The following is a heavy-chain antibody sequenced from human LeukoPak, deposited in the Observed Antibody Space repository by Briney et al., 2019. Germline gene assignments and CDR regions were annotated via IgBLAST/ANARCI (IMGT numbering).Heavy chain of an antibody. D-gene: IGHD2-2*01. CDR3: ARSYCSSTSCPLDY. V-gene: IGHV4-39*01. J-gene: IGHJ4*02. CDR1: GGSISSSSYY. Sequence: SETLSLTCTVSGGSISSSSYYWGWIRQPPGKGLEWIGSIYCSGSTYYNPSLKSRVTISVDTSKNQFSLKLSSVTAADTAVYYCARSYCSSTSCPLDYWGQGTLVTVSS. CDR2: IYCSGST.